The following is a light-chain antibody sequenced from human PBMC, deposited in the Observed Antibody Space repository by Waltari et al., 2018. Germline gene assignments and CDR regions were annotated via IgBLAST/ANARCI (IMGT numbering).Light chain of an antibody. CDR2: GAS. CDR3: QQYSDWPPDFT. J-gene: IGKJ3*01. V-gene: IGKV3-15*01. Sequence: EIVMTQSPATLSVSPGESATLSYRASQTVSNNLAWYQQRPGQAPRLLIYGASTRATGIPARFSGSGSGTDFTLTISSLQSEDFAVYYCQQYSDWPPDFTFGPGTKVEIQ. CDR1: QTVSNN.